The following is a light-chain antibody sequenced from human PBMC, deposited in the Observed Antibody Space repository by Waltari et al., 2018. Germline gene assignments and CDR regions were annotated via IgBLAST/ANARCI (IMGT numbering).Light chain of an antibody. CDR2: YDK. CDR1: KLGRKS. V-gene: IGLV3-21*04. J-gene: IGLJ3*02. CDR3: QVWDSNNDHWV. Sequence: SYVVTQAPSVSVAPGTTARITCWGNKLGRKSVNWYRQKPGQAPVLVMYYDKDRPSGIPERFSGSNSGNTATLIISRVEAGDEADYYCQVWDSNNDHWVFGGGTRLTV.